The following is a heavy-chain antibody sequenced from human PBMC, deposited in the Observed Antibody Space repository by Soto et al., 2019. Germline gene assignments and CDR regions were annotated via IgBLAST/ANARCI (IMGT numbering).Heavy chain of an antibody. CDR2: IHPDNSDT. V-gene: IGHV5-51*01. D-gene: IGHD2-15*01. CDR1: GYRLTRFW. J-gene: IGHJ4*02. Sequence: GEALKIFCKGFGYRLTRFWNGWVRQMPGKGLESMGIIHPDNSDTKYNQTFQGKVTISADKTISTAYMQWRSLKESDIALYFRMRYGGKKIDYWGQGTLATVSS. CDR3: MRYGGKKIDY.